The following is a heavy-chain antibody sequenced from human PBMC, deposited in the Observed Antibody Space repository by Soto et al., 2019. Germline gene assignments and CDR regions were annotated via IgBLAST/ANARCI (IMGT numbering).Heavy chain of an antibody. CDR2: VIPILGMA. CDR1: GGTFSSYS. D-gene: IGHD2-2*01. V-gene: IGHV1-69*02. Sequence: QVQLVQSGAEEKKPGSSVKVSCEASGGTFSSYSFSWVRQAPGQGLEWMGRVIPILGMANYAQKFQGRVTITADKSTSTVYMELSSLRSEDKAVYYCARGGAVVVPGAVDRHNWFDPWGQGTLVTVSS. CDR3: ARGGAVVVPGAVDRHNWFDP. J-gene: IGHJ5*02.